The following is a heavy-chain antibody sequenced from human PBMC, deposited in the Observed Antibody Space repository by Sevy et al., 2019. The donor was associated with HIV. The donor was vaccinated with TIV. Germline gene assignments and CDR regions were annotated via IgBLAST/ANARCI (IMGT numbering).Heavy chain of an antibody. J-gene: IGHJ4*02. CDR3: VRSEDYYDSSGLYYFDY. D-gene: IGHD3-22*01. Sequence: GGSLRLSCAASGFTFSSYAMSWVRQAPGKGLEWVSAISGSGGSTYYADSVKGRFTISRDNSKNTLYLQMNSLRAEDTAVEDCVRSEDYYDSSGLYYFDYWGQGTLVTVSS. CDR1: GFTFSSYA. V-gene: IGHV3-23*01. CDR2: ISGSGGST.